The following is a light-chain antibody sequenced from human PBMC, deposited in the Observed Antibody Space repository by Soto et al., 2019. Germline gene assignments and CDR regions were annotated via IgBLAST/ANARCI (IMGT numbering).Light chain of an antibody. CDR1: SSNIGNNF. V-gene: IGLV1-44*01. Sequence: QSVLTQRPSASGTPGQRVTISCSASSSNIGNNFVNWYQQLPGTAPKLLIYSNNQRPSGVPDRFSGCKSGSSASLAISGLQSEDEADYYCAAWDDSLNGPVFGGGTKVTVL. J-gene: IGLJ2*01. CDR3: AAWDDSLNGPV. CDR2: SNN.